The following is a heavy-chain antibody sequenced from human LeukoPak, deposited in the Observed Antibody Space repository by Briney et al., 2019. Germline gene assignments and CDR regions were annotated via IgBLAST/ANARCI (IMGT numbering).Heavy chain of an antibody. Sequence: GGSLRLSCAASGFTFSSYGMHWVRQAPGKGLEWVAVIWYGGSNKYYADSVKGRFTISRDNSKNTLYLQMNSLRAEDTAVYYCALGGSYPGPFDYWGQGTLVTVSS. J-gene: IGHJ4*02. CDR2: IWYGGSNK. CDR3: ALGGSYPGPFDY. V-gene: IGHV3-33*08. D-gene: IGHD1-26*01. CDR1: GFTFSSYG.